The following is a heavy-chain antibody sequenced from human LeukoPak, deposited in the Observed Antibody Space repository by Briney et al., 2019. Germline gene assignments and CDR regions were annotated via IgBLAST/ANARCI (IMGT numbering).Heavy chain of an antibody. J-gene: IGHJ4*02. Sequence: GRSPRLSCEASVFTFDDYGMHWVRQAPGKGLEWVSTISWNSASVGYVDSVKGRFTISRDNAKKTLYLQMNSLRPEDTALYYCAKDYGYSSSWYDYWGQGTLVTVSS. CDR1: VFTFDDYG. D-gene: IGHD6-13*01. V-gene: IGHV3-9*01. CDR2: ISWNSASV. CDR3: AKDYGYSSSWYDY.